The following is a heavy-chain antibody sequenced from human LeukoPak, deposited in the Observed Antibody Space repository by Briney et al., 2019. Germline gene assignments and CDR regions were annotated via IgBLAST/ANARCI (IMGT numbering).Heavy chain of an antibody. Sequence: WETLSLTCAVYGGSFSGYYWSWIRQPPGKGLELIGEINHSGSTNYNPSLKSRVTISVDTSKNQFSLKLSSVTAADTAVYYCARGHRGLGKVVPAAIGYWGQGTLVTVSS. CDR3: ARGHRGLGKVVPAAIGY. CDR1: GGSFSGYY. D-gene: IGHD2-2*02. V-gene: IGHV4-34*01. J-gene: IGHJ4*02. CDR2: INHSGST.